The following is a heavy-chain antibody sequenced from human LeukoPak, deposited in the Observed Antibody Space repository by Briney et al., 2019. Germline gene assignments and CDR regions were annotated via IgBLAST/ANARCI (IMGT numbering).Heavy chain of an antibody. CDR2: ISGSGGST. CDR3: AKDLYSGSPGNPFDY. V-gene: IGHV3-23*01. Sequence: PGGSLRLSCAASGFTFSSYAMSWVRQAPGKGLEWVSAISGSGGSTYYADSVKGRFTISRDNSKNTLYLQMNRLRAEDTAVYYCAKDLYSGSPGNPFDYWGQGTLVTVSS. J-gene: IGHJ4*02. D-gene: IGHD1-26*01. CDR1: GFTFSSYA.